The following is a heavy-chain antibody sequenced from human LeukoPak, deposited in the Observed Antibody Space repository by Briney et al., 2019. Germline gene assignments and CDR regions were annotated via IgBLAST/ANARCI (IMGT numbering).Heavy chain of an antibody. CDR2: YYSGDST. Sequence: GESLRLSCSAPGFTVSDNFLSWVRQAPGKGVEWVSVYYSGDSTSYADSVKGRFTVSRDNSKNTLYLQMNSLRAEDTAVYYCAIGGSRIVVVPTYYFDYWGQGTLVTVSS. V-gene: IGHV3-53*01. CDR3: AIGGSRIVVVPTYYFDY. CDR1: GFTVSDNF. J-gene: IGHJ4*02. D-gene: IGHD3-22*01.